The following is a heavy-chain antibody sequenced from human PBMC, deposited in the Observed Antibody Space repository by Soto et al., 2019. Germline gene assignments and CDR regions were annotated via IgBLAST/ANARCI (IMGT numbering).Heavy chain of an antibody. D-gene: IGHD3-10*01. CDR3: ARFLGGAGSYYDGQNYNYHNRIDV. J-gene: IGHJ6*02. V-gene: IGHV1-69*13. Sequence: SVKVSCKASGGPYNSFAISWVRQAPGQGLEWIGGIIPVFGTATYAQKFKGRVTITAEESTSTAYMELSSLTSEDTAVYYCARFLGGAGSYYDGQNYNYHNRIDVSGPGPTVALSS. CDR1: GGPYNSFA. CDR2: IIPVFGTA.